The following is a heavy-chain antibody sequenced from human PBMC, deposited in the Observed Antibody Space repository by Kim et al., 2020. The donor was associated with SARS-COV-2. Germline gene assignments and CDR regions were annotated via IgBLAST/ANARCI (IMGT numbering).Heavy chain of an antibody. D-gene: IGHD3-10*01. CDR3: ARDDYYGGGFDY. V-gene: IGHV7-4-1*02. Sequence: ASVKVSCKASGYTFTYYAINWVRQAPGQGLEWMGWINTNTGNPTYAQGLTGRFVFSLDTSVSTAYLQISSLKAEDTAVYYCARDDYYGGGFDYWAREPWSPSPQ. J-gene: IGHJ4*02. CDR1: GYTFTYYA. CDR2: INTNTGNP.